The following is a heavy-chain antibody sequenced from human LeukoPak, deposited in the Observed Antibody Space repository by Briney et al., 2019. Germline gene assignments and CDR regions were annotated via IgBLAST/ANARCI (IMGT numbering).Heavy chain of an antibody. D-gene: IGHD3-9*01. J-gene: IGHJ4*02. V-gene: IGHV3-66*01. Sequence: GGSLRLSCAASGFTVSSNYMSWVRQAPGKGLEWVSVIYSGGSTYYADSVKGRFTISRDNSKNTLYLQMNSLRAEDTAVYYCAKAGGWVLRYFDWLLGPLDYWGQGTLVTVSS. CDR2: IYSGGST. CDR1: GFTVSSNY. CDR3: AKAGGWVLRYFDWLLGPLDY.